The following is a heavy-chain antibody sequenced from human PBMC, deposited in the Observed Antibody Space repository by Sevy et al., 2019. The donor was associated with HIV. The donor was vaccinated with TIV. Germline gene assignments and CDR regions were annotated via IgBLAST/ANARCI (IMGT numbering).Heavy chain of an antibody. V-gene: IGHV5-51*01. D-gene: IGHD1-1*01. CDR2: IYPADSDT. J-gene: IGHJ4*02. CDR1: GCSFTTNW. Sequence: GESLKISCKGSGCSFTTNWIGWVRQMPGRGLEWMGIIYPADSDTRYSPSFQGQVTISADKSSSTTYLQWSSLKASDTAMYYCARRYGQLFDYWGQGTLVTVSS. CDR3: ARRYGQLFDY.